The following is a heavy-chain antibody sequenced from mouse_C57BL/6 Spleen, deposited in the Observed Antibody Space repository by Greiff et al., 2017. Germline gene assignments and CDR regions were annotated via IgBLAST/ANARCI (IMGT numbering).Heavy chain of an antibody. Sequence: EVQVVESGPGLVKPSQSLSLTCSVTGYSITSGYYWNWIRQFPGNKLEWMGYISYDGSNNYNPSLKNRISITRDTSKNQFFLKLNSVTTEDTATYYCARGGTTVVADYWGQGTTLTVSS. D-gene: IGHD1-1*01. CDR2: ISYDGSN. V-gene: IGHV3-6*01. J-gene: IGHJ2*01. CDR3: ARGGTTVVADY. CDR1: GYSITSGYY.